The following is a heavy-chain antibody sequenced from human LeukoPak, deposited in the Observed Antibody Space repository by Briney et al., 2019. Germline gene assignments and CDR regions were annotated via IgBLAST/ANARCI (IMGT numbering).Heavy chain of an antibody. J-gene: IGHJ3*02. V-gene: IGHV3-21*01. Sequence: PGGPLRLSCAASGFTFSSYSMNWVRQAPGKGLEWVSSISSSSSYIYYADSVKGRFTISRDNAKNSLYLQMNSLRAEDTAVYYCARDRELPAVDAFDIWGQGTMVTVSS. D-gene: IGHD1-26*01. CDR2: ISSSSSYI. CDR3: ARDRELPAVDAFDI. CDR1: GFTFSSYS.